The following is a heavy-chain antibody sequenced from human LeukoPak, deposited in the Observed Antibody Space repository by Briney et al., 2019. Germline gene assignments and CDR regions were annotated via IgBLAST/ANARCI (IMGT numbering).Heavy chain of an antibody. Sequence: SETLSLTCTVSGGSITSFYWSWVRQPPGKGLEWIGHIYYSGSTKYNPSLKSRVTISVDTSKKQFSLNLSPVTAADTAVYYCARVLGYCSSSRCPGGFDPGGQGTLVTVSS. CDR1: GGSITSFY. J-gene: IGHJ5*02. D-gene: IGHD2-2*01. CDR2: IYYSGST. V-gene: IGHV4-59*01. CDR3: ARVLGYCSSSRCPGGFDP.